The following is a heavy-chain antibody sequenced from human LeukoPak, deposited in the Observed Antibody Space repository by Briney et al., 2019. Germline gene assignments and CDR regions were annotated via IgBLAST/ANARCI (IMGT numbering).Heavy chain of an antibody. D-gene: IGHD2-2*03. CDR2: IYYSGNT. V-gene: IGHV4-39*01. CDR3: ARLDMVVVPAATDY. Sequence: SETLYLTCTVSGVSISSSNSYWGWIRHPPGKGLEWIGSIYYSGNTYYNASLRSQVSISIATSKNEFSLMLTSVTAADTAVYYCARLDMVVVPAATDYWGQGTLVTVSS. CDR1: GVSISSSNSY. J-gene: IGHJ4*02.